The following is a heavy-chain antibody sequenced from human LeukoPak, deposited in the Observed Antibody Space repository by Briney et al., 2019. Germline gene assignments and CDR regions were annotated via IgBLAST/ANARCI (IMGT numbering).Heavy chain of an antibody. CDR1: GFTFSSYA. CDR2: ISGSGGST. D-gene: IGHD3-22*01. V-gene: IGHV3-23*01. Sequence: GGSLRLSCAASGFTFSSYAMSWVRQAPGKGLEWVSAISGSGGSTYYADSVKGRFTISRDNSKNTLYLQMNSLRAEDTAVYYCAKAVGDRPYDSSGYYYDYWGQGTLVTASS. J-gene: IGHJ4*02. CDR3: AKAVGDRPYDSSGYYYDY.